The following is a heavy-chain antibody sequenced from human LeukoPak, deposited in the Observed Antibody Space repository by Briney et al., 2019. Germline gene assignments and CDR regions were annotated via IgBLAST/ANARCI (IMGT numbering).Heavy chain of an antibody. V-gene: IGHV4-4*08. Sequence: SETLSLTCSVSGGPIAVYHWIWIRQPPGKGLVWIGRIYTSGSSNYNPSLKNRRVISLKTSKNHFPLKLISVPAADTSAYYCAGSNYYYYLDVWGKGTRVTVSS. CDR3: AGSNYYYYLDV. CDR2: IYTSGSS. D-gene: IGHD2-2*03. J-gene: IGHJ6*03. CDR1: GGPIAVYH.